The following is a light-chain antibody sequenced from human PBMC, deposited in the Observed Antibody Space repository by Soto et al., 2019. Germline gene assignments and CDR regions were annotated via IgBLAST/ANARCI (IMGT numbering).Light chain of an antibody. CDR2: EVS. CDR3: QQCDTPPFT. V-gene: IGKV1-33*01. CDR1: QDISKY. Sequence: DIQVTQSPSALSASVGDRVTISCQASQDISKYLNWYQQKPGKAPNLLIYEVSNLETGVPSKFSGGGSGTHFNLTITNLQPEDIATYYCQQCDTPPFTFGLGTKVDIK. J-gene: IGKJ2*01.